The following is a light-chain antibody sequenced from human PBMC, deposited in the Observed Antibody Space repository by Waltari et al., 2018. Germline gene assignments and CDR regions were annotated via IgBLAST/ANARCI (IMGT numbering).Light chain of an antibody. CDR1: PSIGTG. J-gene: IGKJ1*01. V-gene: IGKV3-15*01. Sequence: TVVTQSPATLSVSPGERATLPCKTIPSIGTGLAWYQQKPGQAPRLLIYRASVRATGIPARFSGSGSETEFTLTISSLQSEDFAVYYCQQYNNWPPGTFGQGTKVEI. CDR2: RAS. CDR3: QQYNNWPPGT.